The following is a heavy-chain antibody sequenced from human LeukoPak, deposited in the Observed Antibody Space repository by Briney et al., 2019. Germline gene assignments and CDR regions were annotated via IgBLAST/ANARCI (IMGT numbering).Heavy chain of an antibody. CDR1: GFTFGDYA. CDR3: TRAGGSSWYVGPFDY. J-gene: IGHJ4*02. V-gene: IGHV3-49*03. CDR2: IRSKAYGGTT. Sequence: GGSLRLSCTASGFTFGDYAMSWFRQAPGKGLEWVGFIRSKAYGGTTEYAASVKGRFTISRGDSKSIAYLQMNSLKTEDTAVYYCTRAGGSSWYVGPFDYWGQGTLVTVSS. D-gene: IGHD6-13*01.